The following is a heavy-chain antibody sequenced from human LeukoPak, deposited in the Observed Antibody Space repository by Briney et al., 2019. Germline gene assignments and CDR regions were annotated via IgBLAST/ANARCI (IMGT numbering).Heavy chain of an antibody. CDR1: GGSISSYY. D-gene: IGHD3-3*01. V-gene: IGHV4-4*07. Sequence: PSETLSLTCTVSGGSISSYYWSWIRQPAGKGLEWIGRFYTSGSTKYNPSLKSRVTMSLDTSKNQFSLKLSSVTAADTAVYYCASGNYDFWSADYWGQGTLVTVSS. J-gene: IGHJ4*02. CDR3: ASGNYDFWSADY. CDR2: FYTSGST.